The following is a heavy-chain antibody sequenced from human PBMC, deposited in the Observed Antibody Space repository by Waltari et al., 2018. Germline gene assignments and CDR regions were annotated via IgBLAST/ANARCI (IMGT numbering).Heavy chain of an antibody. J-gene: IGHJ4*02. CDR1: GFTFSSYS. V-gene: IGHV3-48*04. CDR3: ARGGCSSTSCYLPY. D-gene: IGHD2-2*01. Sequence: EVQLVESGEGLVQPGGSLRLSCAASGFTFSSYSMNGVRQAPGKGLEWVSYIDSSSSTIYYADSVKGRFTISRDNAKNSLYLQMNSLRAEDTAVYYCARGGCSSTSCYLPYWGQGTLVTVSS. CDR2: IDSSSSTI.